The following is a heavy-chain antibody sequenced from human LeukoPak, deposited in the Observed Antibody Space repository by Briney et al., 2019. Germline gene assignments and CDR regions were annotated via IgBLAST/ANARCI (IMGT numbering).Heavy chain of an antibody. CDR3: ARGYYDSSGPYYGMDV. Sequence: GESLKISCKGSGYSFTSYWIGWVRRMPGKGLEWMGIIYPGDSDTRYSPSFQGQVTISADKSISTAYLQWSSLKASDTAMYYCARGYYDSSGPYYGMDVWGQGTTVTVSS. D-gene: IGHD3-22*01. V-gene: IGHV5-51*01. J-gene: IGHJ6*02. CDR2: IYPGDSDT. CDR1: GYSFTSYW.